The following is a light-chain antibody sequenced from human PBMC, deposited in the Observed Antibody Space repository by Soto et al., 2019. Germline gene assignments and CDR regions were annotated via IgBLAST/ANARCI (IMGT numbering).Light chain of an antibody. J-gene: IGKJ4*01. V-gene: IGKV3-15*01. CDR3: KQYNNWPPLT. CDR2: GAS. Sequence: EIVMTQSPATLSVSPGERATLSCRASQSVSSNLAWYQQKPGQAPRLLIYGASTMATGIPARFSGSGSGTEFTLTISSLQSEDFGVYYCKQYNNWPPLTFGGGTKVEIK. CDR1: QSVSSN.